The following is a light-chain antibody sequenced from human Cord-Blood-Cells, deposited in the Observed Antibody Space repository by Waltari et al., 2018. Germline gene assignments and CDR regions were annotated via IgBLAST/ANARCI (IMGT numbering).Light chain of an antibody. CDR3: SSYTSSSVV. CDR2: DVS. Sequence: SALTQPASVSGSPGQSTTTPCTGTSRDVGGYNYVSWYQQHPGKAPKLMIYDVSNRPSGVSNRFSGSKSGNTASLTISGLQAEDEADYYCSSYTSSSVVFGGGTKLTVL. CDR1: SRDVGGYNY. V-gene: IGLV2-14*01. J-gene: IGLJ2*01.